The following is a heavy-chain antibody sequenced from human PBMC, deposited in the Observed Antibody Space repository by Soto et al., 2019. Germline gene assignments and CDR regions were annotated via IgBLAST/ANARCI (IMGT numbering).Heavy chain of an antibody. D-gene: IGHD2-8*01. Sequence: QVQLQQSGPGLVKPSQTLSLTCVISGDSVSSNSAMWNWIRQSPSRGLEWLARTYYRSNWYSDYAVSVKSRITINPGSSKNHFSLQLYSVTPEDTAVYYFARDGVVRNTGGYGMDVWGQGNTVTVSS. CDR1: GDSVSSNSAM. CDR3: ARDGVVRNTGGYGMDV. V-gene: IGHV6-1*01. CDR2: TYYRSNWYS. J-gene: IGHJ6*02.